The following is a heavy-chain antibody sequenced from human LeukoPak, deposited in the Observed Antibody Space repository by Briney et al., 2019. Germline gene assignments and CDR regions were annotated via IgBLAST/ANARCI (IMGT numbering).Heavy chain of an antibody. Sequence: ASVKVSCKVSGYTLTELSMHWVRQAPGKGLEWMGGFDPEDGETIYAQKFQGRVTMTEDTSTDTAYMELSSLRSEDTAVYYCARGGDGRDYGDYQEDYYYYYMDVWGKGTTVTISS. J-gene: IGHJ6*03. CDR2: FDPEDGET. D-gene: IGHD4-17*01. V-gene: IGHV1-24*01. CDR1: GYTLTELS. CDR3: ARGGDGRDYGDYQEDYYYYYMDV.